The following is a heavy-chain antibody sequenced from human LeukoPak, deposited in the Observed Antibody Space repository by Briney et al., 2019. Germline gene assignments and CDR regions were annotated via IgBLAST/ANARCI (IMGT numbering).Heavy chain of an antibody. Sequence: SETLSLTCTVSGGSISSYYWSWIRQPPGQGLEWIGYIYYSGSTNYNPSLKSRVTISVDTAKNQFSLKLSSVTAADTAVYYCARNLGYCSSTSCRVWFDPWGQGTLVTVSS. CDR2: IYYSGST. D-gene: IGHD2-2*01. J-gene: IGHJ5*02. CDR1: GGSISSYY. CDR3: ARNLGYCSSTSCRVWFDP. V-gene: IGHV4-59*01.